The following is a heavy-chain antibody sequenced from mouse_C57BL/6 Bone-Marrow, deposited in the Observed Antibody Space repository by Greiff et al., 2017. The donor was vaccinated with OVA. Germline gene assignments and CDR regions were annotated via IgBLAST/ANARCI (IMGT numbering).Heavy chain of an antibody. CDR3: ARELMGY. CDR2: ISDGGSYT. Sequence: EVKLVESGGGLVKPGGSLKLSCAASGFTFSSYAMSWVRQTPEKRLEWVATISDGGSYTYYPDNVEGRFTISRDNAKNNLYLQMSHLKSEDTAMYYCARELMGYWGQGTSVTVSS. V-gene: IGHV5-4*01. J-gene: IGHJ4*01. CDR1: GFTFSSYA.